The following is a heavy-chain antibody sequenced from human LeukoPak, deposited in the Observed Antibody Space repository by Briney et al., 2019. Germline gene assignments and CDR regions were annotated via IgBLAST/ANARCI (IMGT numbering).Heavy chain of an antibody. Sequence: GGSLRLPRAASGFTFSRSAMTWVRQGPGTGLEFVASIIYSGGATYYADSVKGRFTISRDNSKNTLYLQMNSLRAEDTALYYCAKDGLYYDGSEHVYYFDSWGHGTLVTVSS. V-gene: IGHV3-23*01. CDR1: GFTFSRSA. CDR3: AKDGLYYDGSEHVYYFDS. J-gene: IGHJ4*01. D-gene: IGHD3-22*01. CDR2: IIYSGGAT.